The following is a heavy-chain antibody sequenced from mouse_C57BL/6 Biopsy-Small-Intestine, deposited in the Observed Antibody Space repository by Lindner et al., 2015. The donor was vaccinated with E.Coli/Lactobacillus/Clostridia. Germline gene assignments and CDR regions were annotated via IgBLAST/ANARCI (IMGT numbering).Heavy chain of an antibody. Sequence: SVKVSCKASGYTFHMYYMHWVRQAPGQGLEWMGIINPRGGTTTYAEKFQGRLTLTTDTATSTVDMELAGLTFKDTAVYYCARKLIRGGGMDAWGQGTTVTVSS. D-gene: IGHD2-12*01. J-gene: IGHJ1*01. V-gene: IGHV1-64*01. CDR1: GYTFHMYY. CDR2: INPRGGTT. CDR3: ARKLIRGGGMDA.